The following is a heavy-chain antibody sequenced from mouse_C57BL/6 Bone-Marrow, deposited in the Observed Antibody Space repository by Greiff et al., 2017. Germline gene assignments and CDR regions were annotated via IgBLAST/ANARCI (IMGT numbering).Heavy chain of an antibody. J-gene: IGHJ4*01. D-gene: IGHD1-1*01. CDR1: GYIFTSYW. CDR3: ARDYYGSSYDAMDY. Sequence: QVQLQQPGAELVKPGASVKMSCKASGYIFTSYWITWVKQRPGQGLEWIGDIYPGSGSTNYNEKFKSKATLTVDTSSSTAYLQLSSLTSEDSAVYYCARDYYGSSYDAMDYWGQGTSVTVSS. CDR2: IYPGSGST. V-gene: IGHV1-55*01.